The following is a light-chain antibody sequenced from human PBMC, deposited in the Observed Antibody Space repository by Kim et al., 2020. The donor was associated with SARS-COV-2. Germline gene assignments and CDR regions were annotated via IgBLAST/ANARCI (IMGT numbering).Light chain of an antibody. V-gene: IGKV1-5*03. CDR2: KAS. J-gene: IGKJ1*01. CDR1: QSINNW. Sequence: ASGGDRVTSTCRASQSINNWLAWYQQKPGKAPKLLIYKASSLESGVPSRFSGSGSGTEFTLTISSLQPDDFATYCCQQYNSYPLTFGQGTKVDIK. CDR3: QQYNSYPLT.